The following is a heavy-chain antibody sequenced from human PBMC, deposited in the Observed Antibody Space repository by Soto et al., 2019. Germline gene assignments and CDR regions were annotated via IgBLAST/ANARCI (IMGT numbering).Heavy chain of an antibody. CDR1: GFTFSSNA. V-gene: IGHV3-30-3*01. CDR2: ISYDGSNK. Sequence: QVQLVESGGGLVQPGRSLRLSCAASGFTFSSNAMHWVRQAPGKGLEGVAVISYDGSNKYYADSVKGRFTISRDNSKNTLYLQMNSLRAEDTAVYYCARVGGVVTEYYYYYYGMDVWGQGTTVTV. D-gene: IGHD3-3*01. J-gene: IGHJ6*02. CDR3: ARVGGVVTEYYYYYYGMDV.